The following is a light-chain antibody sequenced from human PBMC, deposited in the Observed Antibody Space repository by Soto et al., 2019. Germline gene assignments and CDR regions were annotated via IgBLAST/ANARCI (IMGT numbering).Light chain of an antibody. V-gene: IGLV1-47*01. CDR2: ENH. J-gene: IGLJ2*01. CDR3: AAWDDSLSGPV. Sequence: QSVLTQPPSASGTPGQRVTISCSGSKSNIGSNFVYWYQQLPGTAPKLLIYENHQRPSGVPERFSGSKSGTSASLAISGLRSDDEADYFCAAWDDSLSGPVFGGGTKVTVL. CDR1: KSNIGSNF.